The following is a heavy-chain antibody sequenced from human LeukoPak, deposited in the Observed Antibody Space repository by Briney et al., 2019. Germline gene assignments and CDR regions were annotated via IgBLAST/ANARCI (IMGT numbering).Heavy chain of an antibody. Sequence: ASVKVSCKASGYTFTSYGISWVRPAPGKGLEWMGWISAYNGNTNYAQKLQGRVTMTTDTSTSTAYMELRSLRSDDTAVYFCARDGVVGVQSWFDPWGQGTLVTVSS. V-gene: IGHV1-18*01. CDR2: ISAYNGNT. D-gene: IGHD1-26*01. CDR1: GYTFTSYG. CDR3: ARDGVVGVQSWFDP. J-gene: IGHJ5*02.